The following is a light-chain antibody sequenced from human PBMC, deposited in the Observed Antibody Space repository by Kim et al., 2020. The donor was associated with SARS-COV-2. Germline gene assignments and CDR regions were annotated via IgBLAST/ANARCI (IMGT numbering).Light chain of an antibody. CDR3: QAWDSSNVV. CDR2: QDS. V-gene: IGLV3-1*01. J-gene: IGLJ2*01. Sequence: SVSPRQTASITCSGEKLGDKYACWYQQKPGQSPILVIYQDSKRPSGIPERFSGSNSGNTATLTISGTQAMDEAAYYCQAWDSSNVVFGGGTQLTVL. CDR1: KLGDKY.